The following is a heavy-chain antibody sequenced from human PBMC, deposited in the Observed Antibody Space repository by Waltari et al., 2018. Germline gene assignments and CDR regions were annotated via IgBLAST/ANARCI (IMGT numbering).Heavy chain of an antibody. D-gene: IGHD3-22*01. CDR3: AKVYYDSSGYSPFFDY. Sequence: EVQLLESGGGLVQPGGSLRLSCAASGFTFSTHAISRVRHAPGKGLEWVSAISGSGGSTYYADSVKGRFTISRDNSKNTLYLQMNSLRAEDTAVYYCAKVYYDSSGYSPFFDYWGQGTLVTVSS. V-gene: IGHV3-23*01. CDR2: ISGSGGST. CDR1: GFTFSTHA. J-gene: IGHJ4*02.